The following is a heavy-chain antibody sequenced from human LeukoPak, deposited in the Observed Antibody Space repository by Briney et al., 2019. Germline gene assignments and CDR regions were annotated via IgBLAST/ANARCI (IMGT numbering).Heavy chain of an antibody. CDR3: AGRAKDYGDYVLTY. CDR2: INTNTGNP. Sequence: ASVQVSCKASGYTFTSYARTWVRQAPGQGLEWMGWINTNTGNPNYAQGFTGRFVFSLYTSVRTAYLQLSSLKAEDTAVFYFAGRAKDYGDYVLTYWGQGTLVTVPS. CDR1: GYTFTSYA. V-gene: IGHV7-4-1*02. D-gene: IGHD4-17*01. J-gene: IGHJ4*02.